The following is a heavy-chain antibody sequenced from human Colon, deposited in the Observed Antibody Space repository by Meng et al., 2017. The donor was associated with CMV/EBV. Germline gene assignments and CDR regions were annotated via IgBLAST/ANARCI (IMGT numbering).Heavy chain of an antibody. J-gene: IGHJ4*02. CDR2: INRVGRT. CDR1: GGSFSDYY. CDR3: ARGGATPMVLRY. V-gene: IGHV4-34*01. Sequence: LTCAVYGGSFSDYYWSWVRQAPGKGLEWIGEINRVGRTNYNPSLKNRVSILVGTSKNQFSLILNSVTAADTAVYYCARGGATPMVLRYWGQGTLVTVSS. D-gene: IGHD5-18*01.